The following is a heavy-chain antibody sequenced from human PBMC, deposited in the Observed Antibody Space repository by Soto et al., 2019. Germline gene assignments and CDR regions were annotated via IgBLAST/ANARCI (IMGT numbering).Heavy chain of an antibody. Sequence: QVQLVQSRGEVKKPGASVKVSCKTSGYSFTTYGISWVRQAPGQGLEWMGWISGYNGNTNYAQKVQGRVTMTTDTSTSTAYMELRSLRSDDTAVYYCAREGPAPYYYYAMDVWGQGSTVTVSS. CDR1: GYSFTTYG. J-gene: IGHJ6*02. V-gene: IGHV1-18*01. CDR3: AREGPAPYYYYAMDV. CDR2: ISGYNGNT.